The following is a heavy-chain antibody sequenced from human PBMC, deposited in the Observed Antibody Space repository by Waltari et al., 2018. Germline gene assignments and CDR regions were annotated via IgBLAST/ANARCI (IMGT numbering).Heavy chain of an antibody. Sequence: EVQLVESGGGLIQPGGSLRLSCAASGFTVSSNYMSWVRQAPGKGLEWVSVIYSGGSTYYADSVKGRFTISRDNSKNTLYLQMNSLRAEDTAVYYCARDRGDKGDAFDIWGQGTMVTVSS. CDR1: GFTVSSNY. CDR3: ARDRGDKGDAFDI. J-gene: IGHJ3*02. D-gene: IGHD2-21*02. CDR2: IYSGGST. V-gene: IGHV3-53*01.